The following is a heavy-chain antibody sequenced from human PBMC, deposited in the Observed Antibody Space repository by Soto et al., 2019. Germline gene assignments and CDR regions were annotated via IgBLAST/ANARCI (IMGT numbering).Heavy chain of an antibody. D-gene: IGHD6-13*01. CDR1: GFTFSVYA. CDR3: ARILPIEAAGAPSWLHP. V-gene: IGHV3-7*03. Sequence: GGSLRLSCAATGFTFSVYAMTWVRQAPGKGLEWVANIKQDGSQKYYVDSVKGRFTISRDNAKNSLYLEMNSLRAEDTAVYSCARILPIEAAGAPSWLHPCGQGPLVTVYS. CDR2: IKQDGSQK. J-gene: IGHJ5*02.